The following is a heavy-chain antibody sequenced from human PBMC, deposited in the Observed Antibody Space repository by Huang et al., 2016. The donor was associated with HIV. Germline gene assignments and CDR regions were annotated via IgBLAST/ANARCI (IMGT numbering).Heavy chain of an antibody. D-gene: IGHD5-18*01. CDR1: GLTFSSYS. CDR2: ISRSSSYI. CDR3: AREDYSYGYYYFDY. J-gene: IGHJ4*02. Sequence: EVQLVESGGGLVKPGGSLSLSCASAGLTFSSYSLNWVRRVPGKGLELVSFISRSSSYIYYADSVKGRFTISRDNAKNSLYLQMNSLRAEDTAVYYCAREDYSYGYYYFDYWGQGTLVTVSS. V-gene: IGHV3-21*01.